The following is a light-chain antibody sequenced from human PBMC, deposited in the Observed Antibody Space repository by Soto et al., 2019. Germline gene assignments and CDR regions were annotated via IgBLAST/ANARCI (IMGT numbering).Light chain of an antibody. V-gene: IGKV1-9*01. J-gene: IGKJ2*01. Sequence: DIQLTQSPSFLSASVGDRVTITCRASQGIASFLAWYQQKPGEAPKLLIYAASTLQSGVPSRFSGSRSGPEYTLTISSLQPEDFATYYCQQLNSYPYTFAQGTKLEIK. CDR2: AAS. CDR1: QGIASF. CDR3: QQLNSYPYT.